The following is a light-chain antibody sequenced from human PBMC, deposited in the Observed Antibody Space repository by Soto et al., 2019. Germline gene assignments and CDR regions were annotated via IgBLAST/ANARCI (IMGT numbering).Light chain of an antibody. Sequence: EIVLTQSPATLSLPAGERATLSCRTSQSVRSFLGWYQQKPGQAPRLLNYDASNRATGIPARFSGSGSGTDFTLTISSLEPEDFAVYYCQQRHSWPLTFGGRAKVDI. CDR3: QQRHSWPLT. CDR2: DAS. J-gene: IGKJ4*01. V-gene: IGKV3-11*01. CDR1: QSVRSF.